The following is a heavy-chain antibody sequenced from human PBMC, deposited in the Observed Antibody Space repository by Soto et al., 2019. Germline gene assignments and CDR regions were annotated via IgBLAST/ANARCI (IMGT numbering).Heavy chain of an antibody. V-gene: IGHV2-5*02. CDR1: GFSLTTSGVG. CDR2: IYWDDDK. Sequence: QITLNASGPTVVRPTETLTLTCRFSGFSLTTSGVGVGWARQSPGKAPEWLALIYWDDDKRYSESLKSRLTITKDTSKNQVVLTVANLDPTDTATYYCAHRVLRTVFGLVTTTAIYFDFWGQGTPVAVSS. J-gene: IGHJ4*02. D-gene: IGHD3-3*01. CDR3: AHRVLRTVFGLVTTTAIYFDF.